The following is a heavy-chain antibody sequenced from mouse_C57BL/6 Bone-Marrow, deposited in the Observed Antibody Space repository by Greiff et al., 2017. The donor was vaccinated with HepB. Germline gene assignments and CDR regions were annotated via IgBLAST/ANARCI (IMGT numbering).Heavy chain of an antibody. D-gene: IGHD1-1*01. CDR1: GYTFTSYG. Sequence: VQLQQSGAELARPGASVKLSCKASGYTFTSYGISWVKQRTGQGLEWIGEIYPRSGNTYYNEKFKGKTTLTADKSASTAYMELRSMTSEDSAVYFCARKVSLYYGSSYVDYWGQGTTLTVSS. J-gene: IGHJ2*01. CDR2: IYPRSGNT. V-gene: IGHV1-81*01. CDR3: ARKVSLYYGSSYVDY.